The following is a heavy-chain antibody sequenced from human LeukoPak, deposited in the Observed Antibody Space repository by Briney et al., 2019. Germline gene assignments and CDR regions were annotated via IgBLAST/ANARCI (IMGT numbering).Heavy chain of an antibody. CDR1: GFTFDDYA. Sequence: GGSLRLSCAASGFTFDDYAMHWVRQAPGKGLEWVSLISGDGGSIYYADSVKGRFTISRDNSKNSLYLQMNSLRTEDTALYYCATALPFDYWGQGTLVTVSS. J-gene: IGHJ4*02. V-gene: IGHV3-43*02. CDR2: ISGDGGSI. CDR3: ATALPFDY.